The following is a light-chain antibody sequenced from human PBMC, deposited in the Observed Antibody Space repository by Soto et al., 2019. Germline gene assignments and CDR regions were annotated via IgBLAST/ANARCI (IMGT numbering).Light chain of an antibody. CDR1: KNDIGVYDF. Sequence: QSVLTQPPSASGSPGQSVTISCTGTKNDIGVYDFVSWYQHHPGKAPRLIIYEVVQRPSGVPDRFSGPKSGNTASLTVSGLQAADEADYFCTSYAGSNTYVFGSGTKVTVL. CDR3: TSYAGSNTYV. CDR2: EVV. J-gene: IGLJ1*01. V-gene: IGLV2-8*01.